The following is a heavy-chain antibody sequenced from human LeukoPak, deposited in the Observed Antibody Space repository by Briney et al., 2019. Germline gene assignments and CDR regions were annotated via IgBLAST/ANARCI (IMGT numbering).Heavy chain of an antibody. D-gene: IGHD3-10*01. CDR3: ARLGRVTMVYCFDC. Sequence: SETLSLTCSVSGGSISSYYWSWIRQPAGRGLEWIGRIYSSGTTNYNPSHKSRVTMSVDTSKNQFSLKLNSVTAADTAVYYCARLGRVTMVYCFDCWGQGTQVTVSS. CDR1: GGSISSYY. CDR2: IYSSGTT. V-gene: IGHV4-4*07. J-gene: IGHJ4*02.